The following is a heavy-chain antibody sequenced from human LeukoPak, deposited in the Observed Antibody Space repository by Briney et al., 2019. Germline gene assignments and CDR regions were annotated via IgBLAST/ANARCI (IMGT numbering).Heavy chain of an antibody. CDR1: GYTFNDFY. V-gene: IGHV1-2*02. J-gene: IGHJ4*02. CDR2: INPVSGGT. D-gene: IGHD5-24*01. Sequence: ASVKVSCKASGYTFNDFYIHWVRQAPRQELEWVGWINPVSGGTNYAPKFQDRVTMTRDTSTFTSYMEVTGLTSDDTAVYYCARDGAEMAATFDIWGQGTLVTVSS. CDR3: ARDGAEMAATFDI.